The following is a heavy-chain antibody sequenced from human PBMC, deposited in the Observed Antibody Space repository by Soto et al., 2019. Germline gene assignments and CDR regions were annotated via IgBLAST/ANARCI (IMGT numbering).Heavy chain of an antibody. CDR2: ISYDGSNK. Sequence: QVQLVESGGGVVQPGRSLRLSCAASGFTFSSYGMHWVRQAPGKGLEWVAVISYDGSNKYYADSVKGRFTISRDNSKNTLYLQMNSRRAEDTAVYYCAKDRSSAYYYYYYGMDVWGQGTTVTVSS. CDR3: AKDRSSAYYYYYYGMDV. CDR1: GFTFSSYG. D-gene: IGHD6-19*01. J-gene: IGHJ6*02. V-gene: IGHV3-30*18.